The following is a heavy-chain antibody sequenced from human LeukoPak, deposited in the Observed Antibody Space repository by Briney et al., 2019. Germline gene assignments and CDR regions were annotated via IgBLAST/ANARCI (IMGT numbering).Heavy chain of an antibody. J-gene: IGHJ3*02. Sequence: ASVKVSCKASGYTFTSYYMHWVRQAPGQGLEWMGIINPSGGSTSYAQKLQGRVTMTTDTSTSTAYMELRSLRSDDTAVYYCARRGIAARDDIWGQGTMVTVSS. CDR3: ARRGIAARDDI. V-gene: IGHV1-46*01. CDR2: INPSGGST. CDR1: GYTFTSYY. D-gene: IGHD6-6*01.